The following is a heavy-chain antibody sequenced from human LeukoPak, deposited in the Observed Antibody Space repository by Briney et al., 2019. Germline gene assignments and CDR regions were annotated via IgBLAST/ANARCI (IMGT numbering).Heavy chain of an antibody. J-gene: IGHJ1*01. CDR2: IKQDGSEK. V-gene: IGHV3-7*01. D-gene: IGHD2-2*01. Sequence: GGSLRLSCAASGFIFSNFWMSWVRQAPGKGLEWVANIKQDGSEKYYVDSMKGRFTISRDNAKNSLYLQMNNLRAEDTAVYYCAREGFPPGVLHWGQGTLVTVSS. CDR3: AREGFPPGVLH. CDR1: GFIFSNFW.